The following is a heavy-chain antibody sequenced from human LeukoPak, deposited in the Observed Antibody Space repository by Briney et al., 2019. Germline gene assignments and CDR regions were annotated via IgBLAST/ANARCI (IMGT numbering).Heavy chain of an antibody. V-gene: IGHV4-30-2*01. CDR1: GGSISSGGYS. J-gene: IGHJ6*03. CDR2: IYHSGST. CDR3: ARVGGRYDFWSGYPKSYYYYYMDV. D-gene: IGHD3-3*01. Sequence: SQTLSLTCAVSGGSISSGGYSWSWIRQPPGKGLEWIGYIYHSGSTYYNPSLKSRVTISVDRSKNQFSLKLSSVTAADTAVYYCARVGGRYDFWSGYPKSYYYYYMDVWGKGTTVTVSS.